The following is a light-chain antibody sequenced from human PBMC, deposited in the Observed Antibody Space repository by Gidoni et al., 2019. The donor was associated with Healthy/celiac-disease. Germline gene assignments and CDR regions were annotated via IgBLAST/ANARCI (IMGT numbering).Light chain of an antibody. Sequence: DIQMTQSPSSLSASVGDRVTITCQASQDISNYLNWYQQKPGKAPKLLIYAASNLETGVPSRFSGSGSGTDFTLTISSLQPEDIATYYCQQYDNLPLSFGQGTKLEIK. V-gene: IGKV1-33*01. CDR2: AAS. CDR1: QDISNY. CDR3: QQYDNLPLS. J-gene: IGKJ2*03.